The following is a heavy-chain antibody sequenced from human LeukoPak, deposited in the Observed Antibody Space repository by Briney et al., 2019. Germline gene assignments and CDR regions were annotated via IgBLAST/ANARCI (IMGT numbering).Heavy chain of an antibody. CDR3: ARRSDTAMATYGMDV. V-gene: IGHV4-59*08. CDR1: GGSISSYY. D-gene: IGHD5-18*01. Sequence: SETLSLTCTVSGGSISSYYWSWIRQPLGKGLEWIGYIYYSGSTNYNPSLKSRVTISVDTSKNQFSLKLSSVTAADTAVYYCARRSDTAMATYGMDVWGQGTTVTVSS. CDR2: IYYSGST. J-gene: IGHJ6*02.